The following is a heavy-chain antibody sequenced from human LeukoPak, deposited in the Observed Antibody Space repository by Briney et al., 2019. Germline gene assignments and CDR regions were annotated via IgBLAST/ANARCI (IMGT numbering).Heavy chain of an antibody. CDR3: ARVWGYYYGSGTVYPDAFDI. V-gene: IGHV4-59*01. J-gene: IGHJ3*02. CDR1: GGSISSYY. CDR2: IYYSGST. Sequence: SETLSLTCTVSGGSISSYYWSWIRQPPGKGLEWIGYIYYSGSTNYNPSLKSRVTISVDTSKNQFSLKLSSVTAADTAVYYCARVWGYYYGSGTVYPDAFDIWGQGTMVTVSS. D-gene: IGHD3-10*01.